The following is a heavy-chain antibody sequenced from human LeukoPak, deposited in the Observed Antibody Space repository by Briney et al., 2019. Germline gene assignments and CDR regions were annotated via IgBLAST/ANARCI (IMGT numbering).Heavy chain of an antibody. V-gene: IGHV3-48*03. J-gene: IGHJ6*04. CDR3: AELGITMIGGV. CDR2: ISSSGSTI. CDR1: GFTFSSYV. D-gene: IGHD3-10*02. Sequence: GSLRLSCAASGFTFSSYVMNWVREAPGEGLEWVSYISSSGSTIYYADSVKGRFTISRDNAKNSLYLQMNSLRAEDTAVYYCAELGITMIGGVWGKGTTVTISS.